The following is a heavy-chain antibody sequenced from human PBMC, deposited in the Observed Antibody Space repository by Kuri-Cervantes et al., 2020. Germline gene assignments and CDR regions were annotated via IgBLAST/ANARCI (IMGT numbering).Heavy chain of an antibody. Sequence: ASVKVSCKASGYAFTGNDINWVRQATGQGLEWMGWMNPNSGNTGYAQKFQGRVTMTRDTAISTAYMELSSLRSDDTAVYYCARVGDYDSSGDGAFDVWGQGTMVTVSS. D-gene: IGHD3-22*01. J-gene: IGHJ3*01. V-gene: IGHV1-8*02. CDR3: ARVGDYDSSGDGAFDV. CDR2: MNPNSGNT. CDR1: GYAFTGND.